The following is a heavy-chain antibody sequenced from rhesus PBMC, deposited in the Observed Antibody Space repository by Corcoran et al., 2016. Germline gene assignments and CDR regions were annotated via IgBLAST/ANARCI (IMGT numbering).Heavy chain of an antibody. CDR3: AREDWTYGGAFDC. CDR1: GGSIRGGCG. CDR2: IYSCRGNP. Sequence: QVQLQESGPGLLKPSETLSLTCSVSGGSIRGGCGWGRIRQRPGKGLGWIGSIYSCRGNPRCNPSLTCRVTISTDTSKDQFSLKLSSVTAADTAGYYCAREDWTYGGAFDCWGQGLRVTVSS. V-gene: IGHV4S7*01. D-gene: IGHD1-26*01. J-gene: IGHJ3*01.